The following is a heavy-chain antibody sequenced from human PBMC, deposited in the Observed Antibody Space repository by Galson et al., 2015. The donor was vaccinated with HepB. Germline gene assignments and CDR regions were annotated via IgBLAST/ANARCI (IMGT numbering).Heavy chain of an antibody. CDR1: GDSVSSNSAA. CDR3: ARDWGQQLVSRRDWFDP. J-gene: IGHJ5*02. Sequence: CAISGDSVSSNSAAWNWIRQSPSRGLEWLGRTYYRSKWYNDYAVSVKSRITTNPDTSKNQFSLQLNSVTPEDTAVYYCARDWGQQLVSRRDWFDPWGQGTLVTVSS. CDR2: TYYRSKWYN. V-gene: IGHV6-1*01. D-gene: IGHD6-13*01.